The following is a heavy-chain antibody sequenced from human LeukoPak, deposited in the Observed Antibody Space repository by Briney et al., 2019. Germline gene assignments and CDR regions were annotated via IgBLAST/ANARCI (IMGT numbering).Heavy chain of an antibody. CDR1: GYTFTGYY. CDR2: INPNSGGT. J-gene: IGHJ6*03. V-gene: IGHV1-2*02. D-gene: IGHD3-3*01. CDR3: ARTILEWLSTENYYYYYMDV. Sequence: ASVKVSCKASGYTFTGYYMYWVRQAPGQGLEWMGWINPNSGGTNYAQKFQGRVTMTRDTSISTAYMELSSLRSEDTAVYYCARTILEWLSTENYYYYYMDVWGKGTTVTVSS.